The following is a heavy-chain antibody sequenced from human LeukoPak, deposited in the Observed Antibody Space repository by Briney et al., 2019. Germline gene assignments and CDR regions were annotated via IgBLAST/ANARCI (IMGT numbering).Heavy chain of an antibody. Sequence: SVKVPCXASGGTFSSYTISWVRQAPGQGLEWMGRIIPILGIANYAQKFQGRVTITADKSTSTAYMELSSLRSEDTAVYYCASHSSSKRYYFDYWGQGTLVTVSS. CDR3: ASHSSSKRYYFDY. J-gene: IGHJ4*02. CDR2: IIPILGIA. CDR1: GGTFSSYT. V-gene: IGHV1-69*02. D-gene: IGHD6-6*01.